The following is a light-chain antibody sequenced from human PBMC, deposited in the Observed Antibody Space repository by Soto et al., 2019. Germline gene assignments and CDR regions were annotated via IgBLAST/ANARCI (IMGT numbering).Light chain of an antibody. CDR2: GAS. J-gene: IGKJ2*01. Sequence: EIVMTQSPATLSASPGERVTLSCRASQSVSDNLAWYQQKPGQAPRLLIYGASTRATTIPARFSSSGSGTEFTLTISSLQSEDFAVYYCQQSNNWPYTFGQGTKLDIK. CDR1: QSVSDN. V-gene: IGKV3-15*01. CDR3: QQSNNWPYT.